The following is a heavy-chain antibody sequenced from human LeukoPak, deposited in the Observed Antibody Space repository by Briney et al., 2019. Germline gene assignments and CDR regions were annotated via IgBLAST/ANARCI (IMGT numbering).Heavy chain of an antibody. Sequence: ASVKVSCKASGGTFSSYAISWVRQAPGQGLEWMGGIIPIFGTANYAQKFQGRVTITTDESTSTAYMGLSSLRSEDTAVYYCARGHCSSTSCYEGLDWFDPWGQGTLVTVSS. J-gene: IGHJ5*02. V-gene: IGHV1-69*05. CDR1: GGTFSSYA. CDR3: ARGHCSSTSCYEGLDWFDP. CDR2: IIPIFGTA. D-gene: IGHD2-2*01.